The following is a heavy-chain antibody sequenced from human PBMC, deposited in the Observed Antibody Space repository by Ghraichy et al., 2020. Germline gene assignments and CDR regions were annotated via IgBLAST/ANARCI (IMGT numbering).Heavy chain of an antibody. D-gene: IGHD3-16*02. V-gene: IGHV3-53*01. CDR3: AREGYAYTWGSYRYSYFVY. J-gene: IGHJ4*02. CDR1: GFSVSSNY. CDR2: IYSVGSK. Sequence: GGSLRLSCAASGFSVSSNYMSWVRQAPGKGLEWVSVIYSVGSKYYAEAAKGRFTTSRDNTKNTLYLQMNSLRAEDTAVYYCAREGYAYTWGSYRYSYFVYWGPGTLVTVSS.